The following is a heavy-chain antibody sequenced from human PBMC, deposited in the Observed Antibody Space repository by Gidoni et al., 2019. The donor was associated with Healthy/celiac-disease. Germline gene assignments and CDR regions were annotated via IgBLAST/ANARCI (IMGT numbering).Heavy chain of an antibody. D-gene: IGHD3-10*01. CDR2: IYTSGST. CDR1: GGSISSGSYY. J-gene: IGHJ5*02. Sequence: QVQLQESGPGLVKPSQTLSLTCTVSGGSISSGSYYWSWIRQPAGKGLEWIGRIYTSGSTNYNPSLKSRVTISVDTSKNQFSLKLSSVTAADTAVYYCAREGITMVRGVNNWFDPWGQGTLVTVSS. CDR3: AREGITMVRGVNNWFDP. V-gene: IGHV4-61*02.